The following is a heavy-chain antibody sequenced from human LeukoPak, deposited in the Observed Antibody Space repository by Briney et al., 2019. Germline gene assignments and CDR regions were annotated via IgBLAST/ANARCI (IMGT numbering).Heavy chain of an antibody. Sequence: SETLSLTCTVSSGSINNYYWSWIRQTPGKGLEWIGYILSSGSTNYNPSVKSRVIMSVDTSKNQFSLKLSSVTAADTAVYYCARAGNVGAFDIWGQGTMVTVSS. CDR2: ILSSGST. CDR3: ARAGNVGAFDI. J-gene: IGHJ3*02. CDR1: SGSINNYY. V-gene: IGHV4-59*12.